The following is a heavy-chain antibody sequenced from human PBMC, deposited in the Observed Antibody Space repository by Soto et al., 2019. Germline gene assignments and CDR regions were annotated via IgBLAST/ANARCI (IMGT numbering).Heavy chain of an antibody. CDR2: IHPGRGV. J-gene: IGHJ4*02. CDR1: GGSISSSSYF. CDR3: ARYSAASGTYYFDS. D-gene: IGHD1-7*01. Sequence: SETLSLTCTVSGGSISSSSYFWSWVRRPPGRGLEWIGEIHPGRGVNYNPSLKSRVTLSVDQANNQFSLRVASLTAADTAIYYCARYSAASGTYYFDSWSQGTLVTVSS. V-gene: IGHV4-4*02.